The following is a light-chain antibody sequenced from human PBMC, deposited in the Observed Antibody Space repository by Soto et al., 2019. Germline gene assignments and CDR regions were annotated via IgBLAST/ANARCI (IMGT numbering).Light chain of an antibody. CDR3: QQYNSYSWT. CDR1: QTISSW. CDR2: KAS. Sequence: DIQMTQSPSTLSGSVGDRVTITCRASQTISSWLAWYQQKPGKAPKLLIYKASSLGSGVPSRFSGSGSGTEFTLTISSMQHDDFATYYCQQYNSYSWTFGQGTTG. J-gene: IGKJ1*01. V-gene: IGKV1-5*03.